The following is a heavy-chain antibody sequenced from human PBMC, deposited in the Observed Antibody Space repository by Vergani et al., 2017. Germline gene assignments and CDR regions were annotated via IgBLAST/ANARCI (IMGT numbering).Heavy chain of an antibody. CDR2: IIPIFGTA. D-gene: IGHD2-2*01. V-gene: IGHV1-69*01. CDR3: ASGYCSSTSCYRVGGYYYYYMDV. CDR1: GGTFSSYA. J-gene: IGHJ6*03. Sequence: QVQLVQSGAEVKKPGSSVKVSCKASGGTFSSYAISWVRQAPGQGLEWMGGIIPIFGTANYAQKFQGRVTITADESTSTAYMKLSSLRSEDTAVYYCASGYCSSTSCYRVGGYYYYYMDVWGKGTTVTVSS.